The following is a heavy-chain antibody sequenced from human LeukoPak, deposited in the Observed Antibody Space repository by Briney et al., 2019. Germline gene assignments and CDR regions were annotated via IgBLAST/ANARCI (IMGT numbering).Heavy chain of an antibody. CDR2: ISAYNGNT. CDR3: AGGRTDIVVVPATLRNYYFDY. V-gene: IGHV1-18*01. J-gene: IGHJ4*02. D-gene: IGHD2-2*01. CDR1: GYTFTSYG. Sequence: GASVKVSCKASGYTFTSYGISWVRQAPGQGLEWMGWISAYNGNTNYAQKLQGRVTMTTDTSTSTAYMELSSLRSEDTAVYYCAGGRTDIVVVPATLRNYYFDYWGQGTLVTVSS.